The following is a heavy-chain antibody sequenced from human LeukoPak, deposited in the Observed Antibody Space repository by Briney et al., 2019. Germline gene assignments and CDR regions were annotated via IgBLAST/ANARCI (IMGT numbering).Heavy chain of an antibody. J-gene: IGHJ4*02. Sequence: SETLSLTCSVSGGFNTHYYWSWIRQPPGKGLEWIGYIYHSGSTNYNPSLKSRVTISVDTSKNHFSLKLSSVTAAGMAVYYCARGQWLPVFDFWGQGTLVTVSS. CDR2: IYHSGST. V-gene: IGHV4-59*01. CDR1: GGFNTHYY. D-gene: IGHD3-22*01. CDR3: ARGQWLPVFDF.